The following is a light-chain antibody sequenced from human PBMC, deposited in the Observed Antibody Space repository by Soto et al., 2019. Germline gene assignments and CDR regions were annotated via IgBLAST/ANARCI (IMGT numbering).Light chain of an antibody. CDR1: SSDVGGYNY. J-gene: IGLJ1*01. CDR2: EVS. CDR3: SSYTSSSIYV. Sequence: QSALTQPASVSGSPGQSITISCTGTSSDVGGYNYVSWYQQHPGKAPKLMIYEVSNRPSGVSNRFSGSKSGNTASLTIPGLQAEDEADYYCSSYTSSSIYVFGTGTKLTVL. V-gene: IGLV2-14*01.